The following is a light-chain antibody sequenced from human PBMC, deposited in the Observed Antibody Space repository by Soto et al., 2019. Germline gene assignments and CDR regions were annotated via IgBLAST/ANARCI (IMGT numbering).Light chain of an antibody. V-gene: IGKV3-15*01. CDR2: GAS. Sequence: EIVMTQSPATLSVSPGERATLSCRASQSVSSNLAWYQQKPGQAPRLLIYGASTRATGIPARFSGSGFGTKFTLTIRSLQSKDFAVYYCQQYNNWPLTFGGGTKGEIK. CDR3: QQYNNWPLT. J-gene: IGKJ4*01. CDR1: QSVSSN.